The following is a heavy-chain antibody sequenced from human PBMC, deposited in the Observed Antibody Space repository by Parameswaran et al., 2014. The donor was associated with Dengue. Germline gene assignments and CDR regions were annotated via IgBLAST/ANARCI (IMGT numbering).Heavy chain of an antibody. D-gene: IGHD2-21*02. V-gene: IGHV3-21*01. CDR2: ISSSSSYI. J-gene: IGHJ3*02. Sequence: VRQMPGKGLEWVSSISSSSSYIYYADSVKGRFTISRDNAKNSLYLQMNSLRAEDTAVYYCASSHAGASYCGGDCLEIGAFDIWGQGTMVTVSS. CDR3: ASSHAGASYCGGDCLEIGAFDI.